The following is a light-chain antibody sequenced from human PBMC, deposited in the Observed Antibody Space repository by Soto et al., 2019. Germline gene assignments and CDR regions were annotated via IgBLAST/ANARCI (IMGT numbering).Light chain of an antibody. CDR2: GAS. V-gene: IGKV3D-15*01. CDR3: QQYNDWPLT. CDR1: QSVSDN. J-gene: IGKJ4*01. Sequence: EIVMTQSPATLSVSPGDRATLSCRASQSVSDNLAWYQQKPGQAPRLLIYGASIRATDIPARFSGSGSGTEFSLTISSLQSEDFAVYYCQQYNDWPLTFGGGTKVDIK.